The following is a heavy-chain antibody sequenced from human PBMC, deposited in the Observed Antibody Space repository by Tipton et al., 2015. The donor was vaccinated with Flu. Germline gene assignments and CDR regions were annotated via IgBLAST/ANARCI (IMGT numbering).Heavy chain of an antibody. CDR2: INHSGST. Sequence: TLSLTCAVYGGSFSGYYWSWIRQPPGKGLEWIGEINHSGSTNYNPSLKSRVTISVDTSKNQFSLKLSSVTAADTAVYYCASIPLIAAAEYFQHWGQGTLVTVSS. D-gene: IGHD6-13*01. CDR3: ASIPLIAAAEYFQH. V-gene: IGHV4-34*01. CDR1: GGSFSGYY. J-gene: IGHJ1*01.